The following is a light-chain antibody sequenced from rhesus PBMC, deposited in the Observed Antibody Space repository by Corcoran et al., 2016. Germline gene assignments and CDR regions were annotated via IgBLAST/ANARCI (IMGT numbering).Light chain of an antibody. V-gene: IGLV1-60*01. J-gene: IGLJ1*01. CDR2: YSD. CDR3: AAWDDSLSGYI. CDR1: SFNIGGNS. Sequence: QSVLTQPPSASEAARKSVTISCSGSSFNIGGNSVSWYQQLPGTAPKLLISYSDQRASGVSDRFSGSKSGTSASLAISGLQTEDEADYYCAAWDDSLSGYIFGAGTRLTVL.